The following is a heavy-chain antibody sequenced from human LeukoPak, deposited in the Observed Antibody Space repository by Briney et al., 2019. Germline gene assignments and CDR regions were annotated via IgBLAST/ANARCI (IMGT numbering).Heavy chain of an antibody. D-gene: IGHD5-18*01. CDR3: AKDPSLYSYGTNYFDY. V-gene: IGHV3-30*18. Sequence: GRSLRLSCAASGFTFSSYGMHWVRQAPGKGLEWVAVISYDGNNKYYADSVKGRFTISRDNSKNTLYLQMNSLRAEDTAVYYCAKDPSLYSYGTNYFDYWGQGTTVTVSS. CDR1: GFTFSSYG. CDR2: ISYDGNNK. J-gene: IGHJ4*02.